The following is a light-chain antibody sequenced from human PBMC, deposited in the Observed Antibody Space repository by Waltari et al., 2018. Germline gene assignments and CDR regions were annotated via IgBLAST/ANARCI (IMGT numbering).Light chain of an antibody. CDR2: SAS. CDR1: QSIRDA. J-gene: IGKJ4*01. V-gene: IGKV1-39*01. CDR3: QQSFITPLT. Sequence: VQMTQSPSSLSASVGDRVAITCRSSQSIRDALSWYQQKPGTAPKLLIHSASALQTGVPSRFSGSGSGTHFTRTITSLQPEDFATYYCQQSFITPLTFGVGT.